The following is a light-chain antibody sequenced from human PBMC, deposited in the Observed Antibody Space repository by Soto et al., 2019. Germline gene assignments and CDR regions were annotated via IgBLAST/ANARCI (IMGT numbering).Light chain of an antibody. J-gene: IGKJ2*01. CDR2: KIS. Sequence: EIVLTQSPLSSPVTLGQPASISCKSSHSLVHSDGHTYLSWLQQRPAQPPRLLIYKISNRVSGVPDRFSGIRAGTDFTLKISMVEAEDVGTYYCLQSAQYPHVTFGQGTKLEIK. V-gene: IGKV2-24*01. CDR3: LQSAQYPHVT. CDR1: HSLVHSDGHTY.